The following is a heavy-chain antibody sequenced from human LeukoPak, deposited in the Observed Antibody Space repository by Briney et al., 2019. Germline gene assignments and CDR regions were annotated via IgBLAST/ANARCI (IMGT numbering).Heavy chain of an antibody. Sequence: SGPTLAKPTQTLTLTCTFSGFSLSTSGVGVGWIRQPPGKALEWLPFIYWDDDKRYSPSLKSRLTITKDTSKNQVVVTMTNMDPVDTATYYCAHRQRSYSYDCYFDFWGQGTLVTVS. CDR1: GFSLSTSGVG. J-gene: IGHJ4*02. V-gene: IGHV2-5*02. D-gene: IGHD5-18*01. CDR2: IYWDDDK. CDR3: AHRQRSYSYDCYFDF.